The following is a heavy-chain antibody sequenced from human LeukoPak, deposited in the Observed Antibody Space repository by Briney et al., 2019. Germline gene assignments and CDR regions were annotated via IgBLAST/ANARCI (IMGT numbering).Heavy chain of an antibody. Sequence: PSETLSLTCTVSGGSISSGGYYWSWIRQHPGKGLEWIGYIYYSGSTYYNPSLKSRVTISVDTSKNQFSLKLSSVTAADTAVYYCATADTAMVTFDYWGQGTLVTVSS. CDR1: GGSISSGGYY. D-gene: IGHD5-18*01. J-gene: IGHJ4*02. V-gene: IGHV4-31*03. CDR2: IYYSGST. CDR3: ATADTAMVTFDY.